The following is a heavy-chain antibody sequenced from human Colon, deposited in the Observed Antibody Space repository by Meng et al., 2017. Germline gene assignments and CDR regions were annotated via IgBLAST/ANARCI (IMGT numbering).Heavy chain of an antibody. CDR1: GFTFSGYW. V-gene: IGHV3-74*01. D-gene: IGHD7-27*01. CDR3: ARDHWGSGYY. CDR2: INVDGTIT. J-gene: IGHJ4*02. Sequence: GESLKISCAASGFTFSGYWMLWVRQAPGKGLVWVSRINVDGTITDYADSVKGRFTISRGNTKNTVYLQMNSLRAEDTAVYYCARDHWGSGYYWGQGTLVTVSS.